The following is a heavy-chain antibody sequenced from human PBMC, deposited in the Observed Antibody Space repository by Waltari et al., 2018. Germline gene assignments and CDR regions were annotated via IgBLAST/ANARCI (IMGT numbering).Heavy chain of an antibody. CDR3: ARDGYYDFWSGYFDY. J-gene: IGHJ4*02. CDR1: GFTFSSYW. Sequence: EVQLVESGGGLVQPGGSLRLSCAASGFTFSSYWMSWVRQAPGKGLEWVANIKQDGSEKYYVDSVKGRFTISRDNAKNSLYLQMNSLRAEDTAVYYCARDGYYDFWSGYFDYWGQGALVTVSS. V-gene: IGHV3-7*01. D-gene: IGHD3-3*01. CDR2: IKQDGSEK.